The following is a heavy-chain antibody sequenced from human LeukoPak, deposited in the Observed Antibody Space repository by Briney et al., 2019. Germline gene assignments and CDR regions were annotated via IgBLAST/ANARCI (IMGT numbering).Heavy chain of an antibody. CDR3: AREYNYDLDV. V-gene: IGHV3-23*01. Sequence: GGSLRLSCAASGFTFSSYAMSWVRQAPGKGLEWVSAISGSGGTTNYADSVKGRFTISRDNAKNTLYLQMNSLRAEDTAVYYCAREYNYDLDVWGKGTTVTVSS. J-gene: IGHJ6*04. CDR1: GFTFSSYA. CDR2: ISGSGGTT.